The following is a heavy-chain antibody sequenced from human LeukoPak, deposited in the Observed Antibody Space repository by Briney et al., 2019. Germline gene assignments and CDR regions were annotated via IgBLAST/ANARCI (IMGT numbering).Heavy chain of an antibody. CDR1: GFTFSDHA. CDR2: ISYDGSNK. Sequence: GGSLRLSCAASGFTFSDHAMHWVRQAPGKGLEWVAVISYDGSNKYYADSVKGRFTISRDNSKNTLYLQMNSLRAEDTAVYYCARDRSSGWYLIEYYFDYWGQGTLVTVSS. D-gene: IGHD6-19*01. J-gene: IGHJ4*02. V-gene: IGHV3-30-3*01. CDR3: ARDRSSGWYLIEYYFDY.